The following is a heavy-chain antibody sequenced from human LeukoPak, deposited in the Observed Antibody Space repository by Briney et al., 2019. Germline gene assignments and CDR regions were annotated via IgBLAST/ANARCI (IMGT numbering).Heavy chain of an antibody. Sequence: ASVKVSCKASVYSFTSNYMHWVRQAPGQGLEWMGVIAPSSGTTSYAQKFQGRVTMTRDTSTSTLYMELSSLRAEDTAVYYCARAFMGHDAFDIWGQGTMVTVSS. CDR2: IAPSSGTT. CDR1: VYSFTSNY. J-gene: IGHJ3*02. V-gene: IGHV1-46*01. D-gene: IGHD1-26*01. CDR3: ARAFMGHDAFDI.